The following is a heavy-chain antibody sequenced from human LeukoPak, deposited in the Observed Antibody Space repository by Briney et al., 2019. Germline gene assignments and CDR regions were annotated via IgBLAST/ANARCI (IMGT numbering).Heavy chain of an antibody. J-gene: IGHJ4*02. CDR3: APGVVITHGLDY. CDR1: GFTFSNYW. CDR2: ISSSSTI. V-gene: IGHV3-69-1*01. Sequence: PGGTLRLSCAASGFTFSNYWMNWVRQAPGKGLEWVSYISSSSTIYYADSVKGRFTISRDNAKNSLYLQMNSLRAEDTAVYYCAPGVVITHGLDYWGQGTLVTVSS. D-gene: IGHD3-3*01.